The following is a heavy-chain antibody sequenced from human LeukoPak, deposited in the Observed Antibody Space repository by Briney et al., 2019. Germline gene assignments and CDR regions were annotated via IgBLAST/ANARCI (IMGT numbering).Heavy chain of an antibody. J-gene: IGHJ3*02. CDR2: ILNDGSQE. D-gene: IGHD3-16*01. V-gene: IGHV3-33*01. CDR3: ARDDALGDNALDI. CDR1: GFTFSSYG. Sequence: GGSLRLSCAASGFTFSSYGMHWVRQAPGKGLEWVAVILNDGSQEKYADSVKGRFTISRDNSKNTLFLQMSSLRAEDTAVYYCARDDALGDNALDIWGQGTMVTVSS.